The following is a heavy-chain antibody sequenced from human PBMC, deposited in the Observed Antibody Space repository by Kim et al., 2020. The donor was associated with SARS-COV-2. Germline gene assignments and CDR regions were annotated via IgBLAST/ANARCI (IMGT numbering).Heavy chain of an antibody. CDR3: ARGGGTVDL. Sequence: SETLSLTCSVSCDSISSDYWSWIRQPPKKRLEWIGYIHDRGRTDYNPSLKSRVTMSVDVSKNQFSLKLSAMTAADTAVYYCARGGGTVDLWGQGTLVTVSS. J-gene: IGHJ5*02. V-gene: IGHV4-59*01. D-gene: IGHD1-26*01. CDR2: IHDRGRT. CDR1: CDSISSDY.